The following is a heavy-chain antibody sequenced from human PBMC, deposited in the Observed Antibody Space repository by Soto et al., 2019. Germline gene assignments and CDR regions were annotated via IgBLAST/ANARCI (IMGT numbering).Heavy chain of an antibody. CDR1: GGSISSGGYS. D-gene: IGHD3-22*01. Sequence: PSETLSLTCAVSGGSISSGGYSWSWIRQPSGKGLEWIGYIYHSGSTYYNPSLKSRVTISVDRSKNQFSLKLSSVTAADTAVYYCARGAPVVNDYWGQGTLVTVSS. V-gene: IGHV4-30-2*01. J-gene: IGHJ4*02. CDR3: ARGAPVVNDY. CDR2: IYHSGST.